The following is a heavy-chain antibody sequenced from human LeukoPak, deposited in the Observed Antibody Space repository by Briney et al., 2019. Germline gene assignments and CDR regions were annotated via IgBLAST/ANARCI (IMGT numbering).Heavy chain of an antibody. J-gene: IGHJ4*02. CDR3: TRAPPGMTMMTDY. V-gene: IGHV1-18*01. CDR2: VSTNDGNT. D-gene: IGHD3-22*01. CDR1: GYTFTSYG. Sequence: ASVKVPCKASGYTFTSYGISWVRQAPGQGLEWMGWVSTNDGNTVYAQRLQGRVTMTTDTSTSVAYMELRSLTSDDTAVYYCTRAPPGMTMMTDYWGQGTLVTVSS.